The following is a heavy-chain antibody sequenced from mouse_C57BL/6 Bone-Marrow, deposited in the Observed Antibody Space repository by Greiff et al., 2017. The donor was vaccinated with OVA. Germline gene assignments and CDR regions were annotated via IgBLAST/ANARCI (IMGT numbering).Heavy chain of an antibody. CDR1: GFTFTNYY. CDR2: IRNKPNGSST. V-gene: IGHV7-3*01. D-gene: IGHD1-1*01. Sequence: DVKLVESGGGLVQPGDSLSLSCAASGFTFTNYYMSWVRQPPGKALEWLAFIRNKPNGSSTEYSATVKGRLTISRDNSQSILYLQMNALGAEDSATYYCARYKGRVAVDYFDYWGQGTALTVSS. J-gene: IGHJ2*01. CDR3: ARYKGRVAVDYFDY.